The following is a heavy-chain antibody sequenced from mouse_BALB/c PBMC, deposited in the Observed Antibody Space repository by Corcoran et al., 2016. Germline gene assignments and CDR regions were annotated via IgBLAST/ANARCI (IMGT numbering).Heavy chain of an antibody. CDR3: ANWDWYFDV. CDR2: IDPANGNT. Sequence: EVQLQQSGAELVKPGASVKLSCTASVFNIKDTYMHWVKQRPAQGLEWIGRIDPANGNTKYDPKFQGKATIPADTSSNTAYLQLSSLTSEDTAVYYCANWDWYFDVWGAGTTVTVSS. D-gene: IGHD4-1*01. J-gene: IGHJ1*01. V-gene: IGHV14-3*02. CDR1: VFNIKDTY.